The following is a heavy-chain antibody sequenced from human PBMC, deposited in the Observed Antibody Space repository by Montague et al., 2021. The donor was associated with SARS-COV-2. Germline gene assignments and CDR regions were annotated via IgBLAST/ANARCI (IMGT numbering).Heavy chain of an antibody. CDR2: IYYSGST. CDR1: GGSISSSSYY. Sequence: SETLSLTCTVPGGSISSSSYYWGWIRQPPGKGLEWIGSIYYSGSTYYXXXIKSRVTISVDTSKNQFSLKLSSVTAADTAVYYCAREGGWLSRGSYYFDYWGQGTLVTVSS. CDR3: AREGGWLSRGSYYFDY. J-gene: IGHJ4*02. D-gene: IGHD3-22*01. V-gene: IGHV4-39*07.